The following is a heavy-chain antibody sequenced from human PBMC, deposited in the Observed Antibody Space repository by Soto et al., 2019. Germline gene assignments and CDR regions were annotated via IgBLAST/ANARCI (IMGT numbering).Heavy chain of an antibody. J-gene: IGHJ6*02. CDR1: GYTFTSYG. V-gene: IGHV1-18*01. D-gene: IGHD5-12*01. Sequence: GASVKVSCKASGYTFTSYGISWVRQAPGQGLEWMGWISAYNGNTNCAQKLQGRVTMTTDTSTSTAYMELRSLRSDDTAVYYCARGWLRFNYYYYYGTDVWGQGTTVTVSS. CDR3: ARGWLRFNYYYYYGTDV. CDR2: ISAYNGNT.